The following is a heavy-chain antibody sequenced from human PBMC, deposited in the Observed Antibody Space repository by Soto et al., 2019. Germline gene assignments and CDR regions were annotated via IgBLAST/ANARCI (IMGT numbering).Heavy chain of an antibody. Sequence: GASVKVSCKASGGTFSSYTISWVRQAPGQGLEWMGKIIPILGITNYAQKIQGRVTITADKSTSTAYMELSSLRSEDTAVYYCARGTDYDILTGYYDAADYWGQGTLVTVSS. J-gene: IGHJ4*02. V-gene: IGHV1-69*02. D-gene: IGHD3-9*01. CDR2: IIPILGIT. CDR3: ARGTDYDILTGYYDAADY. CDR1: GGTFSSYT.